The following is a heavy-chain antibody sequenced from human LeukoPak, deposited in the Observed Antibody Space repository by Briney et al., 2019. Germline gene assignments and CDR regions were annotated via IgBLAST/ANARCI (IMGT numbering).Heavy chain of an antibody. V-gene: IGHV3-23*01. J-gene: IGHJ4*02. CDR3: AKANVLRPVGDYFDY. D-gene: IGHD3-3*01. CDR2: ISGSGGST. CDR1: GFTFSSYG. Sequence: PGGSLRLSCAASGFTFSSYGMSWVRQAPGKGLEWVSAISGSGGSTYYADSVKGRFTISRDNSKNTLYLQMNSLRAEDTAVYYCAKANVLRPVGDYFDYWGQGTLVTVSS.